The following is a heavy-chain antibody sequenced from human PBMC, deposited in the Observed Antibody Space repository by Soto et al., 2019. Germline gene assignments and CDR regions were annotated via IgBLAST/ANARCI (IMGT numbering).Heavy chain of an antibody. J-gene: IGHJ4*02. V-gene: IGHV4-31*03. CDR3: ARLWGYYDRSGYYYEAVYYFDY. D-gene: IGHD3-22*01. Sequence: SETLSLTCTVSGGSISSGGYYWSWIRQHPGKGLEWIGYIYYSGSTYYNPSLKSRVTISVDTSKNQFSLKLSSVTAADTAVYYCARLWGYYDRSGYYYEAVYYFDYWGQGTLVPVSS. CDR1: GGSISSGGYY. CDR2: IYYSGST.